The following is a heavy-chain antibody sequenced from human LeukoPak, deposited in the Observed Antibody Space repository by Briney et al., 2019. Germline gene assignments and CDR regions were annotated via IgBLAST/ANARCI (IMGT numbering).Heavy chain of an antibody. CDR3: AKGMYVTPGQNFDY. CDR2: ISYDGSNK. CDR1: GFTFSSYG. J-gene: IGHJ4*02. D-gene: IGHD2-8*01. V-gene: IGHV3-30*18. Sequence: PGGSLRLSCAASGFTFSSYGMHWVRQAPGKGLEWVAVISYDGSNKYYADSVKGRFTISRDNSKNTLYLQMNSLRAEDTAVYHCAKGMYVTPGQNFDYWGQGTLVTVSS.